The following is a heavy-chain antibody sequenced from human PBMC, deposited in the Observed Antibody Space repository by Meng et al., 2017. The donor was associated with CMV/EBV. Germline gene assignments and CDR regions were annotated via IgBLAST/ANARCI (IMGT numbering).Heavy chain of an antibody. V-gene: IGHV3-21*01. CDR2: ITSNSDYV. CDR3: ARVGPRVTFVGFSFDF. D-gene: IGHD3/OR15-3a*01. Sequence: GESLKISCAASGFTVSSNYMTWVRQAPGRGLEWVPSITSNSDYVRYAGSVKGRFTISRDNVKNALYLQLNNVRAEDTALYYCARVGPRVTFVGFSFDFWGLGTLVTVSS. J-gene: IGHJ4*02. CDR1: GFTVSSNY.